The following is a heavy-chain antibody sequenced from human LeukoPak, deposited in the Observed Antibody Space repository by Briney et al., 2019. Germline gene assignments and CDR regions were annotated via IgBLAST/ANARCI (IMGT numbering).Heavy chain of an antibody. Sequence: SETLSLTWAVSGGSMRSGDYSWSWIRRPPGKGLEWIGYIYHSGSTDYNPSLKSRVTISLDRSKNQFSLKLTSVTAADTAVYYCARAYYHVLTGFYSRSFDVWGQGTMVTVSS. V-gene: IGHV4-30-2*01. CDR1: GGSMRSGDYS. D-gene: IGHD3-9*01. CDR2: IYHSGST. J-gene: IGHJ3*01. CDR3: ARAYYHVLTGFYSRSFDV.